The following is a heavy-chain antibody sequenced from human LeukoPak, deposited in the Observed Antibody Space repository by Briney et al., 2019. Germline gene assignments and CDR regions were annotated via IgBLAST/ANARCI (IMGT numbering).Heavy chain of an antibody. CDR3: AREDYSDLYFDY. CDR2: FSASDGSR. D-gene: IGHD4-17*01. CDR1: GFSFSSYG. V-gene: IGHV3-23*01. J-gene: IGHJ4*02. Sequence: GGTLRLSCAASGFSFSSYGMSWVRQAPGEGVEWVSGFSASDGSRYYADSVKGRFTISRDNAKNSLYLQMSSLRAEDTAIYYCAREDYSDLYFDYWGQGTLVSVSS.